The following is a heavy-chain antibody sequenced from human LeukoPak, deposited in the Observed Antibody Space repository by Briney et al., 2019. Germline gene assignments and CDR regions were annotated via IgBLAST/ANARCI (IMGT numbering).Heavy chain of an antibody. Sequence: GGSLRLSCAASGFTFSSYAMHWVRQAPGKGLEWVAVISYDGSNKYYADSMKGRFTTSRDNSKNTLYLQMNSLRAEDTAVYYCAKQWLVYFDYWGQGTLVTVSS. CDR2: ISYDGSNK. CDR3: AKQWLVYFDY. D-gene: IGHD6-19*01. V-gene: IGHV3-30-3*01. CDR1: GFTFSSYA. J-gene: IGHJ4*02.